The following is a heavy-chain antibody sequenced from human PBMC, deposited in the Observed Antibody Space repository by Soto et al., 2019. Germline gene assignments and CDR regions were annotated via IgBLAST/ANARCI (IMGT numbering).Heavy chain of an antibody. Sequence: QVQLQESGPGLVKPSQTLSLTCTVSGGSISSGGYYWSWIRQHPGKGLEWIGYIYYSGSTYYNPALRSLVTISVDTSKNQFSLKLSSVTAADTAVYYCARAELRLLEWLFFNWGQGTLVTVSS. V-gene: IGHV4-31*01. J-gene: IGHJ4*02. D-gene: IGHD3-3*01. CDR3: ARAELRLLEWLFFN. CDR2: IYYSGST. CDR1: GGSISSGGYY.